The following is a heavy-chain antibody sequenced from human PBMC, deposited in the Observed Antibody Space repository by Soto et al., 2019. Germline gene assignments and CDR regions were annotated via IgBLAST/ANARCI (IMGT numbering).Heavy chain of an antibody. CDR1: GYTFTSYD. Sequence: GASVKVSCKASGYTFTSYDINWVRQATGQGLEWMGWMNPNSGNTGYAQKFQGRVTMTRNTSISTAYMELRSLRSEDTAVYYCARGRIAVAGTFFRYYGMDVWGQGTTVIVSS. CDR2: MNPNSGNT. V-gene: IGHV1-8*01. D-gene: IGHD6-19*01. J-gene: IGHJ6*02. CDR3: ARGRIAVAGTFFRYYGMDV.